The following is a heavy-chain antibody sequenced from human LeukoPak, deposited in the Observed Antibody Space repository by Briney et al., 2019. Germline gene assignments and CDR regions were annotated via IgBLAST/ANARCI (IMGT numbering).Heavy chain of an antibody. D-gene: IGHD1-26*01. CDR1: GGSISSSRYY. Sequence: PSETLSLTCTVSGGSISSSRYYWGWIRQPPGKGLEWIGSIYYSGSTYYNPSLKSRVTISVDTSKNQFSLKLSSVTAADTAVYYCARVSGSYHSGDWFDPWGQGTLVTVSS. CDR3: ARVSGSYHSGDWFDP. V-gene: IGHV4-39*07. CDR2: IYYSGST. J-gene: IGHJ5*02.